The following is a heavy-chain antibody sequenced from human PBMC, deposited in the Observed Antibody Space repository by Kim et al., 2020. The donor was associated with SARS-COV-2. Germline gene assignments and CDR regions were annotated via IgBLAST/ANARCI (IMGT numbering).Heavy chain of an antibody. CDR3: ARRHNLFYGDYLYYYYGMDV. CDR1: GGSFSGYY. J-gene: IGHJ6*02. D-gene: IGHD4-17*01. V-gene: IGHV4-34*01. Sequence: SETLSLTCAVYGGSFSGYYWSWIRQPPGKGLEWIGEINHSGSTNYNPSLKSRVTISVDTSKNQFSLKLSSVTAADTAVYYCARRHNLFYGDYLYYYYGMDVWGQGTTVTVSS. CDR2: INHSGST.